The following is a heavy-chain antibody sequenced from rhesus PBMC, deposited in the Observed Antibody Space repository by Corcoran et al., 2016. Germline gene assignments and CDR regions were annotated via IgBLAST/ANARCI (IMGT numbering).Heavy chain of an antibody. CDR3: ARADSSWSQWYFDL. D-gene: IGHD6-13*01. CDR1: GGSISSNY. J-gene: IGHJ2*01. CDR2: ILGSGWST. V-gene: IGHV4-160*01. Sequence: QVQLQESGPGLVKPSETLSLTCAVSGGSISSNYWSWIRQPPGKGVEWIGCILGSGWSTDNNPPLSGGVTISTDTSKNQFSRKLSAVTAADTAVYYCARADSSWSQWYFDLWGPGTPITISS.